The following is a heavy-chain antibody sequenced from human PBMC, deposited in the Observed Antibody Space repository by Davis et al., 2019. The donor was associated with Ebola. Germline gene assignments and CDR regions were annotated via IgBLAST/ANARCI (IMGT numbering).Heavy chain of an antibody. Sequence: PGGSLRLSCAASGFTFSSYAMSWVRQAPGKGLEWVSAISGSGGSTYYADSVKGRFTISRDNSKNTLYLQMNSLRAEDTAVYYCALSSYDFWSANFDYWGQGTLVTVSS. CDR2: ISGSGGST. J-gene: IGHJ4*02. V-gene: IGHV3-23*01. CDR3: ALSSYDFWSANFDY. CDR1: GFTFSSYA. D-gene: IGHD3-3*01.